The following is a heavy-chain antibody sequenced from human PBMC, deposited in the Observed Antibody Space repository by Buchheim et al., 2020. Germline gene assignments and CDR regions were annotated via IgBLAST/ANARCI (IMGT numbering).Heavy chain of an antibody. J-gene: IGHJ4*02. D-gene: IGHD1-1*01. V-gene: IGHV3-74*01. CDR2: INSDGSST. CDR3: ARDPLLNGGTLDY. CDR1: GFTFSDLW. Sequence: VQLVESGGGLVQPGGSLRLSCAASGFTFSDLWMHWVRQTPGKGLMWVSRINSDGSSTIYGESVTGRFTVSRANAKNTLYLQMNSLRAEDTGVYYCARDPLLNGGTLDYWGQGT.